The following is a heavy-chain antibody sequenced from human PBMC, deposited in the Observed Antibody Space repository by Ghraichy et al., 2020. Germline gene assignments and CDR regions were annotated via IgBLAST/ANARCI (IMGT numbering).Heavy chain of an antibody. CDR3: AGTQWLSYYGMDV. D-gene: IGHD2-8*01. J-gene: IGHJ6*02. V-gene: IGHV4-39*01. Sequence: SETLSLTCTVSGGSISSSSYYWGWIRQPPGKGLEWIGSIYYSGSTYYNPSLKSRVTISVDTSKNQFSLKLSSVTAADTAVFYCAGTQWLSYYGMDVWGQGTTVTVSS. CDR1: GGSISSSSYY. CDR2: IYYSGST.